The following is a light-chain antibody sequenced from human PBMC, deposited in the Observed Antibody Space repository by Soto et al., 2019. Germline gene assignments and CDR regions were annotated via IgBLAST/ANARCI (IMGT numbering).Light chain of an antibody. CDR1: QRIGTY. V-gene: IGKV1-39*01. J-gene: IGKJ2*01. CDR2: PIS. Sequence: IQMTQSPSTLSASVGDRVTITSRINQRIGTYLNWYQQRPGKAPRLLISPISTLQRGVPSRFSGSGSGTDFTLTITGLLPEDFATYDCQQSYSTPYTFDQGTKLEIK. CDR3: QQSYSTPYT.